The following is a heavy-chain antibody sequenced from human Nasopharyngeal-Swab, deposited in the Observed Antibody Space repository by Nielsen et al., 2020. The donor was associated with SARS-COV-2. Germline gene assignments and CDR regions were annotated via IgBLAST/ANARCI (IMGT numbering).Heavy chain of an antibody. CDR1: GYTFTSYA. V-gene: IGHV1-18*01. J-gene: IGHJ5*02. CDR2: ISGKNGNT. CDR3: TRATIDFWGGSNNWFDP. Sequence: ASVKVSCKASGYTFTSYAIHWVRQAPGQGLEWMGWISGKNGNTKYAEKVQGRVTLTTDTSTSTAYMEVTSLTSDDTAFYYCTRATIDFWGGSNNWFDPWGQGTLVTVSS. D-gene: IGHD3-3*01.